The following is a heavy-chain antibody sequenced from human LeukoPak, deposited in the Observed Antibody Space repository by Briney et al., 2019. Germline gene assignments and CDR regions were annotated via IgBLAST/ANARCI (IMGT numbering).Heavy chain of an antibody. V-gene: IGHV3-23*01. CDR1: GFTFSSYG. Sequence: GRSLRLSCAPSGFTFSSYGMSWVRQAPGKGLEWVSTISGSGAKTYYANSVKGRFTISRDNSKNTLYLQMSSLRAEDAAVYYCAKDSGLLWIRENYYYMDVWGKGTTVTVSS. CDR2: ISGSGAKT. D-gene: IGHD3-10*01. J-gene: IGHJ6*03. CDR3: AKDSGLLWIRENYYYMDV.